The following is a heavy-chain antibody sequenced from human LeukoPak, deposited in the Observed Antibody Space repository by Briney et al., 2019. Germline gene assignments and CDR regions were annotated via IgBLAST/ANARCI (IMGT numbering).Heavy chain of an antibody. CDR1: GLTVSNNY. CDR3: AKCMSESGVCLNFDH. J-gene: IGHJ4*02. CDR2: ISSSDGGS. V-gene: IGHV3-23*01. Sequence: PGGSLRLSCAASGLTVSNNYMSWVRQAPGKGLQWVSGISSSDGGSYYTGSMEGRFAISRDNSKNTVYLQMNNLRAEDTAVYYCAKCMSESGVCLNFDHWGQGTLVAVSS. D-gene: IGHD2-8*02.